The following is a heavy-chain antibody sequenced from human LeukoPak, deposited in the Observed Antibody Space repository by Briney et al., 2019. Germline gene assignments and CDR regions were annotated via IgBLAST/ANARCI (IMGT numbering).Heavy chain of an antibody. CDR1: GFTFSSYA. J-gene: IGHJ6*03. Sequence: GGSLRLFCAASGFTFSSYAMSWVRQAPGKGLEWVSAISGSGGSTYYADSVKGRFTISRDNSKNTLYLQMNSLRAEDTAVYYCAKGVQQLVTYYYYMDVWGKGTTVTVSS. D-gene: IGHD6-13*01. V-gene: IGHV3-23*01. CDR2: ISGSGGST. CDR3: AKGVQQLVTYYYYMDV.